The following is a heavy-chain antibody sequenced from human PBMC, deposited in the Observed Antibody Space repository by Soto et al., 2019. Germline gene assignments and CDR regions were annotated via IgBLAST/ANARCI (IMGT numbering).Heavy chain of an antibody. CDR2: INHSGST. CDR3: ARGGYDFWSGWFDP. J-gene: IGHJ5*02. CDR1: GGSFSGNY. Sequence: SETLSLTCAVYGGSFSGNYWSWIRQSPGKGLEWIGEINHSGSTNFNPSLKSRVTLSADTSKNQFYLNLTSVTAADTAVYYCARGGYDFWSGWFDPWGQRTLVTVSS. D-gene: IGHD3-3*01. V-gene: IGHV4-34*01.